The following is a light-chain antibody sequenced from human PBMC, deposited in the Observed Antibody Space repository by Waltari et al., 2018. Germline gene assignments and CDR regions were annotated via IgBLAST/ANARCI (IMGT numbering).Light chain of an antibody. CDR3: QTYDNTPSAV. Sequence: SVLTRPPSVPGGPGQGAPRSPPGSRSDLLAAYVLPWHHQLPGTAPKLLIYDNSNRPSGVPDRCSGSKSATPAPMAITGLQAEDEADYYCQTYDNTPSAVFGGGAKRTVL. CDR2: DNS. CDR1: RSDLLAAYV. J-gene: IGLJ2*01. V-gene: IGLV1-40*01.